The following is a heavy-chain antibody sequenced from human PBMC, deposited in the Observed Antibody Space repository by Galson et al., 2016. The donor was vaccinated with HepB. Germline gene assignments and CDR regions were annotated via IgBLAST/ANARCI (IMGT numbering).Heavy chain of an antibody. CDR2: ISAYTGNT. V-gene: IGHV1-18*01. J-gene: IGHJ6*02. D-gene: IGHD2-15*01. CDR1: GYTFTSYG. CDR3: ATRRRCSGGSCYLHYYYYGMDV. Sequence: SVKVSCKASGYTFTSYGISWVRQAPGQGLEWMGWISAYTGNTNYAQKLQGRVTMTTDTSTSTAYMEMRSLRSDDTAVYYCATRRRCSGGSCYLHYYYYGMDVWGQGTTVTVSS.